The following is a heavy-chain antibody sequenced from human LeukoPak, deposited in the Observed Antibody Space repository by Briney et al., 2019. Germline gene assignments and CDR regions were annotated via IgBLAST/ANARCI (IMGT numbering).Heavy chain of an antibody. CDR3: AKDVKGYCSGGSCYYDY. Sequence: GGSLRLSCAASGFTFSSYAMSWVRQAPGKGLEWVSDISGSGGSTYYADSVKGRFTISRDNSKNTLYLQLNSLRAEDTAVYYCAKDVKGYCSGGSCYYDYWGQGTLVTVSS. V-gene: IGHV3-23*01. CDR2: ISGSGGST. CDR1: GFTFSSYA. D-gene: IGHD2-15*01. J-gene: IGHJ4*02.